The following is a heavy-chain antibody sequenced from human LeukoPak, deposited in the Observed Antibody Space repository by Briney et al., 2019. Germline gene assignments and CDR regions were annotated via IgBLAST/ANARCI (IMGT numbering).Heavy chain of an antibody. D-gene: IGHD3-10*01. CDR3: AKLTSASGAYGVDV. CDR2: ISGSGGSK. CDR1: GFTFSSYA. V-gene: IGHV3-23*01. Sequence: GSLRLSCAASGFTFSSYAMNWVRQAPGKGLEWVSTISGSGGSKHYADSVEGRFTISRDNSKNTVYLQMNSLRAEDTAIYYCAKLTSASGAYGVDVWGQGTTVTVSS. J-gene: IGHJ6*02.